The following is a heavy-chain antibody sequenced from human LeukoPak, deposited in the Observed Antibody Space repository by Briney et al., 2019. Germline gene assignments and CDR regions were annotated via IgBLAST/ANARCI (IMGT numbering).Heavy chain of an antibody. J-gene: IGHJ4*02. CDR2: ISSSSSYI. Sequence: GGSLRLSCAASGFTFSSYSMNWVRQAPGKGLEWVSSISSSSSYIYYADSVKGRFTISRDNAKNSLYLQMNSLRAEDTAVYYCASTVDDSSGYYYLQEDYWGQGTLVTVSS. CDR1: GFTFSSYS. D-gene: IGHD3-22*01. CDR3: ASTVDDSSGYYYLQEDY. V-gene: IGHV3-21*01.